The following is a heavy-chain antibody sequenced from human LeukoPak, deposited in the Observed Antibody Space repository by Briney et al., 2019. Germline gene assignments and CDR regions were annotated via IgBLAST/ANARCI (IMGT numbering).Heavy chain of an antibody. J-gene: IGHJ4*02. CDR2: MNPNNGNT. V-gene: IGHV1-8*01. Sequence: GASVKVSCKTSGYTFTSYDINWVRQATGQGLERMGWMNPNNGNTDYAQKFHGRVTMTSNTSIRTAYMELSSLKSEDTAVYYCVRSPRDSNLDYWGQGTLVTVSS. CDR1: GYTFTSYD. CDR3: VRSPRDSNLDY. D-gene: IGHD2-15*01.